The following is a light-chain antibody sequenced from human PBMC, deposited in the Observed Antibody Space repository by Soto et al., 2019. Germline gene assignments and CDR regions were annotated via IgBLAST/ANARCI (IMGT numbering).Light chain of an antibody. V-gene: IGKV3-11*01. CDR3: QQRSNWPPVT. CDR2: DAS. Sequence: EVVLTQSPATVSLSPGERATLSCRASQSVYTYLAWYQQKPGQAPRLLIFDASKRATCIPARFSGTGSGTDFTLTISSLEPEDVAVYYCQQRSNWPPVTFGQGTKVDIK. CDR1: QSVYTY. J-gene: IGKJ1*01.